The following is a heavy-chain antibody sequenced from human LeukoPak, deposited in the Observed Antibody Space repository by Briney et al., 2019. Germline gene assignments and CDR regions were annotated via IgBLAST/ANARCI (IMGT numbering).Heavy chain of an antibody. V-gene: IGHV4-39*07. Sequence: SETLSLTCTVSGGSISSSSYYWGWIRQPPGKGLEWIGSIYYSGSTYYNPSLKSRVTISVDTSKNQFSLKLSSVTAADTAVYYCARRVWYYDSSGYSTTHFDYWGQGTLVTVSS. CDR3: ARRVWYYDSSGYSTTHFDY. CDR1: GGSISSSSYY. D-gene: IGHD3-22*01. CDR2: IYYSGST. J-gene: IGHJ4*02.